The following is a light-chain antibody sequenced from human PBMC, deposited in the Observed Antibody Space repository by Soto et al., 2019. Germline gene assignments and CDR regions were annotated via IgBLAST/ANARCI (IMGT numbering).Light chain of an antibody. J-gene: IGKJ5*01. CDR3: QQRSNWPVT. V-gene: IGKV3-11*01. Sequence: EIVMSQSPATLSVSPGERATLSCRASQSVGSDLAWYQQKPGQAPRLLIYSASTRAPGIPARFSGSGSGTDFTLTISSLEPEDFAVYYCQQRSNWPVTFGQGTRLE. CDR2: SAS. CDR1: QSVGSD.